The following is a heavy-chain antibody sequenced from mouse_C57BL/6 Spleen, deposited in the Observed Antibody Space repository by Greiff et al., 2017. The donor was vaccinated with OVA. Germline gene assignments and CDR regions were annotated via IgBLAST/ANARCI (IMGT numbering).Heavy chain of an antibody. CDR2: IDPENGDT. Sequence: EVQLQQSGAELVRPGASVKLSCTASGFNIKDYYMHWVKQRPEQGLEWIGRIDPENGDTEYAPKFQGKATMTAATSSNTAYLQLSSLTSEDTAVYYCTTHYDGSSYEGYYAMDYWGQGTSVTVSS. V-gene: IGHV14-1*01. D-gene: IGHD1-1*01. CDR1: GFNIKDYY. CDR3: TTHYDGSSYEGYYAMDY. J-gene: IGHJ4*01.